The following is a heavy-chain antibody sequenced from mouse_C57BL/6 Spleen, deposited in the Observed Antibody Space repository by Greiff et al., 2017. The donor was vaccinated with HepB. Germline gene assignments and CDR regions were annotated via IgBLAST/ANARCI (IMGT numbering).Heavy chain of an antibody. CDR2: IYPGSGST. V-gene: IGHV1-55*01. J-gene: IGHJ3*01. CDR3: SRPSNWYGWFAY. D-gene: IGHD4-1*02. Sequence: QVQLQQPGAELVKPGASVKMSCKASGYTFTSYWITWVKQRPGQGLEWIGDIYPGSGSTNYNEKFKSKATLPVDTSSSTAYMLLSSLTSEDSAVYYCSRPSNWYGWFAYWGQGTLVTVSA. CDR1: GYTFTSYW.